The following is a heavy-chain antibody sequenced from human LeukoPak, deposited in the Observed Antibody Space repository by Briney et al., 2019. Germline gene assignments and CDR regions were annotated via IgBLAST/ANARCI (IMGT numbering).Heavy chain of an antibody. CDR1: GFTFTNSW. D-gene: IGHD1-26*01. CDR2: IKQDGSTK. CDR3: ARDTDGSLDY. V-gene: IGHV3-7*01. J-gene: IGHJ4*02. Sequence: PGGSLRLSCAASGFTFTNSWMAWVRQAPGKGLEWVANIKQDGSTKHYADSLKGRFTISRDNPKNSLYLQMNSLRADDTDVYYCARDTDGSLDYWGQGLLVTVAS.